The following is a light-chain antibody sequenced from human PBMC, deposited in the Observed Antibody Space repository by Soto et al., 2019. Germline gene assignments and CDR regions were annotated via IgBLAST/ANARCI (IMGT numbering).Light chain of an antibody. Sequence: QSVLTQPASVSGSPEQSITISCTGTSSDVGGYNLVSWYQHHPGQAPKLMIYEVNKRPSGISHRFSGSKSGNTASLTISGLQADDEADYYCCSYSGSSTYVVFGGGTKVTVL. V-gene: IGLV2-23*02. CDR1: SSDVGGYNL. CDR3: CSYSGSSTYVV. J-gene: IGLJ2*01. CDR2: EVN.